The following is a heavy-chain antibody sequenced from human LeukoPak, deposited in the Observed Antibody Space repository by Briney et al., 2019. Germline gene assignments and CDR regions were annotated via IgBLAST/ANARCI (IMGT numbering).Heavy chain of an antibody. CDR1: GFTFSSYW. CDR3: ARDKNYQLHDY. D-gene: IGHD2-2*01. V-gene: IGHV3-74*01. J-gene: IGHJ4*02. CDR2: INSDGGST. Sequence: GGSLRLSCAASGFTFSSYWIHWVRQAPGKGLVWVSRINSDGGSTSYAESVKGRFTISRDNAKHTLYLQMNSLRAEDTAVYYCARDKNYQLHDYWGQGTLVTVSS.